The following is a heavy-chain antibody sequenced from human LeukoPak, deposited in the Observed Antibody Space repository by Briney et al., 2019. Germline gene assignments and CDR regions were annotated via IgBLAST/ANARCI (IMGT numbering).Heavy chain of an antibody. CDR3: PRDLYGHFEH. CDR2: INPYNGNT. Sequence: ASVKVSCEASVYTFTTYIISWVPQAPGQGLECMGWINPYNGNTNYAQKLQGRVTMTTDTSTSTAYMELRSLRSDDPAVYYCPRDLYGHFEHWGQGTLVTVSS. D-gene: IGHD2-2*02. CDR1: VYTFTTYI. J-gene: IGHJ4*02. V-gene: IGHV1-18*01.